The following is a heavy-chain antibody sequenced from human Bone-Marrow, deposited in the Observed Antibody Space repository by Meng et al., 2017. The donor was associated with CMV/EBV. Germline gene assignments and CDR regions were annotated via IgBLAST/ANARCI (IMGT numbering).Heavy chain of an antibody. CDR2: ISAYNGNT. CDR3: GRSPYCSSTSCSRGWFDP. D-gene: IGHD2-2*01. Sequence: ASVKVSCKASGYTFTSYDINWVRQAPGQGLEWMGWISAYNGNTNYAQKLQGRVTMTRDTSTSTVYMELSSLRSEDTAVYYCGRSPYCSSTSCSRGWFDPWGQGTLAPSPQ. J-gene: IGHJ5*02. CDR1: GYTFTSYD. V-gene: IGHV1-18*01.